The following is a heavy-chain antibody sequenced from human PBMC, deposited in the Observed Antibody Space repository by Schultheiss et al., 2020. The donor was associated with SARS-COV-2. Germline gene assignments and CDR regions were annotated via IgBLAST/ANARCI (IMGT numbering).Heavy chain of an antibody. D-gene: IGHD6-19*01. CDR2: IKQDGSEK. J-gene: IGHJ4*02. CDR3: AKEFTFSSWYSSGWYVDY. CDR1: GFTFSSYW. V-gene: IGHV3-7*01. Sequence: GGSLRLSCAASGFTFSSYWMSWVRQAPGKGLEWVANIKQDGSEKYYADSVKGRFTISRDNSKNTLYLQINSLRAEDTAVYYCAKEFTFSSWYSSGWYVDYWGQGTLVTVSS.